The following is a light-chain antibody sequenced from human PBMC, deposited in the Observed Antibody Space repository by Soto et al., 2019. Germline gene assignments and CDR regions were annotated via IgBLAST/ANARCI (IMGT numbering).Light chain of an antibody. CDR2: LNSDGSH. Sequence: QLVLTQSPSASASLGASVKLTCTVSSGHSDYAIAWHQQQPERGPRCLMKLNSDGSHIKGDGIPERFSGSSSGTERYLTISSLQSEDEAVYYCQTWASATVTVLFGGGTKLTVL. J-gene: IGLJ3*02. V-gene: IGLV4-69*01. CDR1: SGHSDYA. CDR3: QTWASATVTVL.